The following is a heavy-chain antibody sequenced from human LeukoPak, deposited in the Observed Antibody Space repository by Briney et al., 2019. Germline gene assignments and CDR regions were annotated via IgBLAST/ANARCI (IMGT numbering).Heavy chain of an antibody. D-gene: IGHD3-16*02. J-gene: IGHJ4*02. Sequence: GASVKVSCKVSGYSLTELSMHWVRQAPGKGLEWMGWINTNTGNPTYAQGFTGRFVFSLDTSVSTAYLQISSLKAEDTAVYYCAREGYPLDYWGQGTLVTVSS. V-gene: IGHV7-4-1*02. CDR3: AREGYPLDY. CDR1: GYSLTELS. CDR2: INTNTGNP.